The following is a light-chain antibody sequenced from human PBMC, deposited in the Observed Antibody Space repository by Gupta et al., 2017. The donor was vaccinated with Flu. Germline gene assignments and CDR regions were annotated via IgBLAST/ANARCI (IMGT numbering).Light chain of an antibody. CDR3: AAWDDSRSGRVV. V-gene: IGLV1-47*01. CDR2: RNN. J-gene: IGLJ2*01. CDR1: SSNIGNNN. Sequence: QSVLTQPPSASGTPGQRVTISCSGSSSNIGNNNVFWYQQLPGTAPKLLIYRNNQRPSGVPDRFSGSKSGTSASLAISGLRSEDEAIYYCAAWDDSRSGRVVFGGGTKLTVL.